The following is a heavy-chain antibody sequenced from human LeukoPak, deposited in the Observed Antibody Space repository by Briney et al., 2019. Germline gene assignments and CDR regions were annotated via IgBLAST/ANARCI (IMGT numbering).Heavy chain of an antibody. CDR3: ARAIEGAYDL. V-gene: IGHV3-7*04. CDR2: INRDGSDK. D-gene: IGHD5-12*01. CDR1: GFTFSNYW. J-gene: IGHJ4*02. Sequence: GGSLRLSCATSGFTFSNYWMTWVRQAPGKGLEWVANINRDGSDKYYMASVQGRFTISRDNAKNSLSLQTNSPRAEDTAVYFCARAIEGAYDLWGQGTLVTVSS.